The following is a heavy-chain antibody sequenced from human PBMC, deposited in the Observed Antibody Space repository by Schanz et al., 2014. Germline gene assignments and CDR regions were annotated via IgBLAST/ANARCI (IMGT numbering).Heavy chain of an antibody. CDR1: GYTFTTYA. J-gene: IGHJ6*03. Sequence: QVQLVQSGAEVKKPGASVRVSCKASGYTFTTYAMSWVRQAPGQGLEWVGWMNPKTGNTDHAQKFQGRVSMTWDTSTSTAYLDLSRLRSEDTGVYYCARALKGKVAIFGVIAAQNYYYMDGWGKGTTVTVSS. CDR3: ARALKGKVAIFGVIAAQNYYYMDG. D-gene: IGHD3-3*01. V-gene: IGHV1-8*02. CDR2: MNPKTGNT.